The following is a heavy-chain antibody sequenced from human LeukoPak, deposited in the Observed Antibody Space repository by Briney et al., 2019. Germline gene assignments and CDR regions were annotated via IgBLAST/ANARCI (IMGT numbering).Heavy chain of an antibody. Sequence: SETLSLTCTVSGDSITSYFWSWIRQPPGKGLEWIGYIYYSGSANYNPSLKSRVTISVDTSKNQFSLKLSSVTAADTAVYYCARGDYDILTGYYSGFDYWGQGTLVTVSS. CDR3: ARGDYDILTGYYSGFDY. CDR2: IYYSGSA. V-gene: IGHV4-59*01. J-gene: IGHJ4*02. D-gene: IGHD3-9*01. CDR1: GDSITSYF.